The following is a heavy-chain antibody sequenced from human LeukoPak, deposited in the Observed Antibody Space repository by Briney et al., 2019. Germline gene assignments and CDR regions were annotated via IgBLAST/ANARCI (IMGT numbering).Heavy chain of an antibody. V-gene: IGHV3-33*01. Sequence: GGSLRLSCAASGFTFSSHGMHWVRQAPGKGLEWVAVIWYDGSKKYYADSVKGRFTISRDNSKNTLSLQMNSLRAEDTAVYYCARYYGDYGSFDYWGQGTLVTVSS. D-gene: IGHD4-17*01. CDR3: ARYYGDYGSFDY. CDR2: IWYDGSKK. CDR1: GFTFSSHG. J-gene: IGHJ4*02.